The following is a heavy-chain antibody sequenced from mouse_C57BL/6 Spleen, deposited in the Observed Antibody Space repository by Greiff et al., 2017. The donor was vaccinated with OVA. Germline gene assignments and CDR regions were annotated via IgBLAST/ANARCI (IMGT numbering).Heavy chain of an antibody. J-gene: IGHJ2*01. CDR2: IYPGDGDT. CDR1: GYAFSSYW. V-gene: IGHV1-80*01. CDR3: ARSLSLYYFDY. Sequence: QVHVKQSGAELVKPGASVKISCKASGYAFSSYWMNWVKQRPGKGLEWIGQIYPGDGDTNYNGKFKGKATLTADKSSSTAYMQLSSLTSEDSAVYFCARSLSLYYFDYWGQGTTLTVSS.